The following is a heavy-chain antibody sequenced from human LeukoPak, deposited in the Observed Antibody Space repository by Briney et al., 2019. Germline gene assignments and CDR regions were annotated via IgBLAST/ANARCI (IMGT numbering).Heavy chain of an antibody. V-gene: IGHV4-31*03. Sequence: SETLSLTCTVSGGSISSGGYYWSWIRQHPGKGLEWIGYIYYSGSTYYNPSLKSRVTISVDTSKNQFSLKLSSVTAADTAVYYCASGGYSYGTFFDYWGQGTLVTVSS. CDR1: GGSISSGGYY. CDR2: IYYSGST. CDR3: ASGGYSYGTFFDY. J-gene: IGHJ4*02. D-gene: IGHD5-18*01.